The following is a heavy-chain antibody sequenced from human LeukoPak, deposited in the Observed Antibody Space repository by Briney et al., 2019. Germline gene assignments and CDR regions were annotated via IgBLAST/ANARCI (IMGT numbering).Heavy chain of an antibody. CDR1: GGSISSYY. J-gene: IGHJ4*02. CDR3: AREELTVTKLKFDY. D-gene: IGHD4-17*01. Sequence: NPSETLSLTCTVSGGSISSYYWSWIRQPPGKGLEWIGSIYHSGSTYYNPSLKSRVTISVDTSKNQFYLKLSSVTAADTAVYYCAREELTVTKLKFDYWGQGTLVTVSS. CDR2: IYHSGST. V-gene: IGHV4-38-2*02.